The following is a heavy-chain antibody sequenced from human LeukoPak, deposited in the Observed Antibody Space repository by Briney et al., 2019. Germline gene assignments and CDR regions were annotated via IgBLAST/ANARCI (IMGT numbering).Heavy chain of an antibody. V-gene: IGHV4-59*08. D-gene: IGHD3-10*01. J-gene: IGHJ4*02. CDR1: VGSLSSYS. Sequence: SETLSLTCTLTVGSLSSYSWSWIRHPPRKGLEWIGYIYYSGSTNYNPSLTSRVTISVDTSKNQFSLKLSSMTGADTAVYYCAGAGIWFGGGDYWGQGTLATVSS. CDR2: IYYSGST. CDR3: AGAGIWFGGGDY.